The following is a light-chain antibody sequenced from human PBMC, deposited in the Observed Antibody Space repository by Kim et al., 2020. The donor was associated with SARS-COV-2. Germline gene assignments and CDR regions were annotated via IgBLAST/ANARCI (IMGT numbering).Light chain of an antibody. Sequence: EIVMTQSPVTLSVSPGERVTLSCRASQSISTNLGWYQQKPGQAPRLLIYGASTRATGIPARFSGSVSGTEFTLTISSLQSEDFAVYCCQQYNDWPWTYGQGTKVDIK. CDR3: QQYNDWPWT. CDR2: GAS. CDR1: QSISTN. V-gene: IGKV3-15*01. J-gene: IGKJ1*01.